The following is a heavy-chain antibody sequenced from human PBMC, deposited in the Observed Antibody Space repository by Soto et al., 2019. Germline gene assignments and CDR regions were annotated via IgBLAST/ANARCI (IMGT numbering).Heavy chain of an antibody. Sequence: PGQSLKISCQGSGHMFTNYWTNWVPQVPGGGLEWMGRIDPTHSYTKYSPSFPGHVTFSADKSISTAYLQWSALRASDAAVYYCASHDFFCSYDWNSSGMDVWGQGATVTVSS. CDR1: GHMFTNYW. D-gene: IGHD1-7*01. CDR3: ASHDFFCSYDWNSSGMDV. V-gene: IGHV5-10-1*01. CDR2: IDPTHSYT. J-gene: IGHJ6*02.